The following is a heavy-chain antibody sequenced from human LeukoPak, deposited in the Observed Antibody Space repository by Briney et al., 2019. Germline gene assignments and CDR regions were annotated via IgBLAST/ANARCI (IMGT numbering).Heavy chain of an antibody. D-gene: IGHD5-12*01. V-gene: IGHV4-30-4*01. CDR2: IYYSGST. J-gene: IGHJ4*02. CDR3: ARVGGYDLYYFDY. Sequence: SETLSVTCTVSGGSISSGDYYWSWIRQPPGKGLEWIGYIYYSGSTYYNPSLKSRVTISVDTSKNQFSLKLSSVTAADTAVYYCARVGGYDLYYFDYWGQGTLVTVSS. CDR1: GGSISSGDYY.